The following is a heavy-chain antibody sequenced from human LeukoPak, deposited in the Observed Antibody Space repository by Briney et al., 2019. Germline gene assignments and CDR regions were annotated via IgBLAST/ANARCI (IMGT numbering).Heavy chain of an antibody. CDR1: GFTVSSNH. CDR3: ARDRGIVGATA. V-gene: IGHV3-53*01. Sequence: PGGSLRLSCAASGFTVSSNHMSWVRQAPGKGPEWVSVIYSVGTTYYADSVKGRFTISRDNSKNTLYLQMNSLRAEDTAVYYCARDRGIVGATAWGQGTLVTVSS. J-gene: IGHJ4*02. D-gene: IGHD1-26*01. CDR2: IYSVGTT.